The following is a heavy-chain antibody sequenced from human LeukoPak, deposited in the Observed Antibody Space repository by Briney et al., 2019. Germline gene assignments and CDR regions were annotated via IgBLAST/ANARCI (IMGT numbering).Heavy chain of an antibody. CDR2: INPNSGGT. D-gene: IGHD3-22*01. CDR3: ATYYSDTSAWD. J-gene: IGHJ4*02. V-gene: IGHV1-2*02. CDR1: GHTFTAYY. Sequence: ASVKVSCKASGHTFTAYYMFWVRQAPGQGLEWMGWINPNSGGTNYAPKFQGRVTMTRDTSISTAYMELSGLTSVDTAVYFCATYYSDTSAWDWGQGTLVTVSS.